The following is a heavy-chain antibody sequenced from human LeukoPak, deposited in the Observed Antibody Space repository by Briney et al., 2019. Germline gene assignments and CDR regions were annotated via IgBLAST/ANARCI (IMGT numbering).Heavy chain of an antibody. J-gene: IGHJ5*02. CDR3: ARGSSTSCYWCGWFDP. Sequence: VSVKVSCKAYGYTLTSYYMHCVRQAPGHGLEWMGIINPSGGNTRYAQKFQGRVTMTRDTSTSTVYMELSSLRSEDTARYYCARGSSTSCYWCGWFDPWGQGTLVTVPS. V-gene: IGHV1-46*01. CDR1: GYTLTSYY. CDR2: INPSGGNT. D-gene: IGHD2-2*01.